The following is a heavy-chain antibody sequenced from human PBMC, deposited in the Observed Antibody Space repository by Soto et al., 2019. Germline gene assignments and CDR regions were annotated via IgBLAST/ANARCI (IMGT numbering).Heavy chain of an antibody. CDR3: ARGGKVANYYDSSGYLGGY. CDR2: IIPIFGTA. V-gene: IGHV1-69*01. J-gene: IGHJ4*02. Sequence: QVQLVQSGAEVKKPGSSVKVSCKASGGTFSSYAISWVRQAPGQGLEWMGGIIPIFGTANYAQKFQGRVTITADESTSTAYMELSSLRSEDTAVYYCARGGKVANYYDSSGYLGGYWGQGTLVTVSS. D-gene: IGHD3-22*01. CDR1: GGTFSSYA.